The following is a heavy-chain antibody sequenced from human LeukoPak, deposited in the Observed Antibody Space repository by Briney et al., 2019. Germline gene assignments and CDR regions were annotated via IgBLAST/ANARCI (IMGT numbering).Heavy chain of an antibody. V-gene: IGHV3-21*01. CDR1: GFTFSSYS. Sequence: GGSLRLSCAASGFTFSSYSMNWVRQAPGKGLEWVSSISSSSSYIYYADSVKGRFTISRDNAKNSLYLQMNSLRAEDTAVYYRARDRQYCSSTSCYSLWGQGTLVTVSS. J-gene: IGHJ4*02. CDR3: ARDRQYCSSTSCYSL. CDR2: ISSSSSYI. D-gene: IGHD2-2*01.